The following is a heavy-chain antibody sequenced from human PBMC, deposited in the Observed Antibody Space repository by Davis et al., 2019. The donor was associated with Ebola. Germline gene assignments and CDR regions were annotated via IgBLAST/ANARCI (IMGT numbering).Heavy chain of an antibody. Sequence: ASVKVSCKGSGYIFTNYAIQWVRQAPGQRPEWLGWINVGNGDTKYSQKFQGSVTITRDTSANTVYLDFSSLSSEDTAVYYCARSRVAVGLPTGSFSYYGMDLWGQGTAVTVSS. J-gene: IGHJ6*02. CDR1: GYIFTNYA. CDR3: ARSRVAVGLPTGSFSYYGMDL. V-gene: IGHV1-3*01. D-gene: IGHD3-10*01. CDR2: INVGNGDT.